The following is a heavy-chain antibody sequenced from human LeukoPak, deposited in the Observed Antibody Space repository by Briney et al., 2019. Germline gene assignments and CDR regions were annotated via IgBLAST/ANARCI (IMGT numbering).Heavy chain of an antibody. J-gene: IGHJ4*02. D-gene: IGHD6-19*01. V-gene: IGHV3-48*03. CDR2: ISSSGSTI. Sequence: PGGSLRLSCAASGFTFSSYEMNWVRQAPGKGLEWVSYISSSGSTIYYADSVKGRFTISRDNAKNSLYLQMNSLRAEDTAVYYCARAFGLYSSGDYWGQGTLVTVSS. CDR3: ARAFGLYSSGDY. CDR1: GFTFSSYE.